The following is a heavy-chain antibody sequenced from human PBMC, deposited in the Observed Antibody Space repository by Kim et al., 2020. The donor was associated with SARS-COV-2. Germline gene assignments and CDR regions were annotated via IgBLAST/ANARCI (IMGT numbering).Heavy chain of an antibody. D-gene: IGHD3-3*01. CDR1: GGSISSGDHY. CDR2: IYYSGST. J-gene: IGHJ4*01. Sequence: SETLSLTCTVSGGSISSGDHYWSWIRQPPGKGLEWIGYIYYSGSTYYNPSLKSRVTISVDTSKNQFSLKLSSVTAADTAVYYCARITYYDFWSGYYRYYFDYWGHGTLVTVSS. V-gene: IGHV4-30-4*01. CDR3: ARITYYDFWSGYYRYYFDY.